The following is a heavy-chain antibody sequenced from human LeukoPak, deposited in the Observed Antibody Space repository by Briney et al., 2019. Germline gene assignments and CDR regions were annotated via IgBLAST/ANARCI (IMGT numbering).Heavy chain of an antibody. V-gene: IGHV4-34*01. CDR2: INHSGST. CDR3: ARRTVAQQFDY. Sequence: SETLSLTCAVYGGSFSGYYWSWIRQPPGKGLEWIGEINHSGSTNYNPSLKSRVTISVDTSKNQFSLKLSSVTAADTAVYYCARRTVAQQFDYWGQGTLVTVSS. D-gene: IGHD4-23*01. CDR1: GGSFSGYY. J-gene: IGHJ4*02.